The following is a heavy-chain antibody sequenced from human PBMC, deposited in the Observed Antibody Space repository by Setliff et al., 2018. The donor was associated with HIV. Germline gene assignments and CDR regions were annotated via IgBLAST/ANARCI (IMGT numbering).Heavy chain of an antibody. CDR3: ARVGPGHRDGKIYDTFDI. Sequence: GESLKISCMGSGYSFTTYWITWVRQMPGKGLEWMGRIDPSDSYTDYSQSFHGHVTLSVDRSINTAYLQWGSLKASDTAMYYCARVGPGHRDGKIYDTFDIWGQGTLVTVSS. D-gene: IGHD5-12*01. V-gene: IGHV5-10-1*01. J-gene: IGHJ3*02. CDR1: GYSFTTYW. CDR2: IDPSDSYT.